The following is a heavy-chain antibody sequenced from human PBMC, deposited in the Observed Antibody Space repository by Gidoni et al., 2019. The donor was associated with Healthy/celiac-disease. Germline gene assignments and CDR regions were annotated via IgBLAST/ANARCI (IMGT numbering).Heavy chain of an antibody. CDR1: GYSFTSYW. Sequence: EVQLVQSGAEVKKPGESLKISCKGSGYSFTSYWGGWVGQVPGKGLERLGIIDPCDTTTMYTPSFQGQVTISADKSISTAYLQWSSLKASDTAMYYCARGTAYNWNFYAPNFDYWGQGTLVTVSS. D-gene: IGHD1-7*01. CDR3: ARGTAYNWNFYAPNFDY. CDR2: IDPCDTTT. V-gene: IGHV5-51*01. J-gene: IGHJ4*02.